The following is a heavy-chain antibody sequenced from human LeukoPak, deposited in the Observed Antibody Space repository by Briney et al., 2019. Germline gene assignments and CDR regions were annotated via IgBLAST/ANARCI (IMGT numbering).Heavy chain of an antibody. D-gene: IGHD3-10*01. J-gene: IGHJ5*02. CDR2: INHSGST. V-gene: IGHV4-34*01. CDR1: GGSFSGYC. Sequence: SETLSLTCAVYGGSFSGYCWSWIRQPPGKGLEWIGEINHSGSTNYNPSLKCRVTISVDTSKNQFSLKLSSVTAADTAVYYCARGRRGSGSYYAYKWFDPWGQGTLVTVSS. CDR3: ARGRRGSGSYYAYKWFDP.